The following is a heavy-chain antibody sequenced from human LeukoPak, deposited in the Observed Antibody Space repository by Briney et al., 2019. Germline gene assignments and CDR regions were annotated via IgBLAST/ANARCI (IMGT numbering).Heavy chain of an antibody. Sequence: PGGSLLLCCAAAGFTSSSSGMRGGRRAPGKGREGGSAISGSGGSTYYADSVKGRFTISRDKSKNTLYLQMNSLRAEDTAVYYCAKEAGKSSSWWIDYWGQGTLVTVSS. D-gene: IGHD6-13*01. CDR2: ISGSGGST. J-gene: IGHJ4*02. CDR1: GFTSSSSG. CDR3: AKEAGKSSSWWIDY. V-gene: IGHV3-23*01.